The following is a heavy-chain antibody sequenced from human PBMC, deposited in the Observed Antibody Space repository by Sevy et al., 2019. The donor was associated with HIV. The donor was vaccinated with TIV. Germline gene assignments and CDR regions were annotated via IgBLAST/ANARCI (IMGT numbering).Heavy chain of an antibody. CDR1: GDSISSSRYY. Sequence: SETLSLTCTVSGDSISSSRYYWGWIRQPPGKGLEWIGSIYYSGSTFYSPSLRSRVTMSVDTSKNQFSLKLISVTAADTAIYYCARSRPSYLAVAGEFDFWGQGTLVTVS. V-gene: IGHV4-39*01. J-gene: IGHJ4*02. CDR3: ARSRPSYLAVAGEFDF. D-gene: IGHD6-19*01. CDR2: IYYSGST.